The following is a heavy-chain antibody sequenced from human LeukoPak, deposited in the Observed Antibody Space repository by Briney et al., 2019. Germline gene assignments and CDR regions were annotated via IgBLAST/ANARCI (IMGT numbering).Heavy chain of an antibody. Sequence: PGGSLRLSCAASGFTFSSYAMSWVRQAPGKGLEWVSAISGSGGSTYYADSVKGRFTISRDNSKNTLYLQMNSLRAEDTAVHYCAKDVRDFWSGYRIDYWGQGTLVTVSS. J-gene: IGHJ4*02. V-gene: IGHV3-23*01. CDR2: ISGSGGST. D-gene: IGHD3-3*01. CDR3: AKDVRDFWSGYRIDY. CDR1: GFTFSSYA.